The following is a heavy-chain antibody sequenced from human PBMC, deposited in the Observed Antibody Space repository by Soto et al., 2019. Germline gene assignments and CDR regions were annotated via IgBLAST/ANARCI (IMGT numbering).Heavy chain of an antibody. J-gene: IGHJ4*02. V-gene: IGHV4-31*03. Sequence: PSETLSLTCTVSGASISSGTYYWNWIRQSPEKGLEWIGCIHPSGGTHYNPSLKSRVTISVDTSKNQFSLKLSSVTAADTAVYYCARSGGDYSNYPSDYWGQGTLVTVSS. CDR2: IHPSGGT. CDR3: ARSGGDYSNYPSDY. CDR1: GASISSGTYY. D-gene: IGHD4-4*01.